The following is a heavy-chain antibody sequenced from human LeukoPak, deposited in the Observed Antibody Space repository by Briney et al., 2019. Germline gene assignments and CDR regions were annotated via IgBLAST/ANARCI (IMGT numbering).Heavy chain of an antibody. J-gene: IGHJ3*02. CDR2: IWYDGSNK. D-gene: IGHD1-26*01. CDR3: ARDVDSGSYQTGAFDI. CDR1: GFTFSSYG. Sequence: GRSLRLSCAASGFTFSSYGMHWVRQAPGKGLEWVAVIWYDGSNKYYADSVKGRFTISRDNSKNTLYLQMNSLRAEDTAVYYCARDVDSGSYQTGAFDIWGQGTMVTVSS. V-gene: IGHV3-33*01.